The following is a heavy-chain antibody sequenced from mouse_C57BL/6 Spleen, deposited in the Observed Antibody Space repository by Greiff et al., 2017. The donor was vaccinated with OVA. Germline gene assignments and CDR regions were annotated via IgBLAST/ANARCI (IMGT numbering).Heavy chain of an antibody. Sequence: QVQLQQPGAELVKPGASVKLSCKASGYTFTSYWMQWVKQRPGQGLEWIGEIDPSDSYTNYNQKFKGKATLTVDTSSSTAYMQLSSLTSEDSAVYYCARIANYSNYDYWGQGTTLTVSS. D-gene: IGHD2-5*01. CDR1: GYTFTSYW. CDR2: IDPSDSYT. CDR3: ARIANYSNYDY. V-gene: IGHV1-50*01. J-gene: IGHJ2*01.